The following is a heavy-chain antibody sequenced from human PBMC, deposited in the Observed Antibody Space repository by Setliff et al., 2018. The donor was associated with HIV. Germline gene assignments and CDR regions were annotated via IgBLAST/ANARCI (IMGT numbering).Heavy chain of an antibody. V-gene: IGHV1-2*06. D-gene: IGHD1-26*01. Sequence: ASVKVSCKTSGYNFKEHYIHWVRQAPGQGLEWMGQINPNTGKTKFTQKLQDRVTVTRDTSINTVYMDLVRLRYDDTAIYYCARGFFSGTYHYFDFWGQGSLVTVSS. J-gene: IGHJ4*01. CDR3: ARGFFSGTYHYFDF. CDR2: INPNTGKT. CDR1: GYNFKEHY.